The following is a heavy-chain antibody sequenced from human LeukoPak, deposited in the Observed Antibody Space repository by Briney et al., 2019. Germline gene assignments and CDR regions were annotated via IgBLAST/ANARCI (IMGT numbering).Heavy chain of an antibody. CDR3: ATPATSVVNAPIDH. Sequence: PSETLSLTCTVSGGSISSYYWSWIRQPPGKGLEWIGYIYYSGSTNYNPSLKSRVTISVDTSKNQFSLKLSSVTAADTAVYYCATPATSVVNAPIDHRGQGTLVTVSS. CDR1: GGSISSYY. V-gene: IGHV4-59*01. J-gene: IGHJ4*02. D-gene: IGHD2/OR15-2a*01. CDR2: IYYSGST.